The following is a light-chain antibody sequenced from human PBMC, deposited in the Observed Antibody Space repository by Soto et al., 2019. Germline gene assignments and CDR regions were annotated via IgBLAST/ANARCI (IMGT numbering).Light chain of an antibody. J-gene: IGKJ1*01. CDR3: QQYGSSPRT. V-gene: IGKV3-20*01. Sequence: EIVLTQSPGTLSLSPGERATLSCRASQSVSNNYLAWYQQKPGQAPTLVIYSTSGRGTGIPDRFSGSGSGTDFTLTISSLEPEDSAVYCCQQYGSSPRTFGEGTKVDIK. CDR2: STS. CDR1: QSVSNNY.